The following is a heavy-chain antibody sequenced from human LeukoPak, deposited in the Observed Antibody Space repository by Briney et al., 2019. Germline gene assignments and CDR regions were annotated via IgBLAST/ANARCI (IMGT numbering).Heavy chain of an antibody. Sequence: GGSLRLSCAASGSNITYNYMTWVRQAPGKGLEWVSLINSGGDTYYADSLKGRITVSRDTSNNALFLQMSGLRPEDTAVYYCARSARYNWFDPWGQGTLVTVSS. CDR3: ARSARYNWFDP. CDR2: INSGGDT. J-gene: IGHJ5*02. CDR1: GSNITYNY. V-gene: IGHV3-53*05. D-gene: IGHD6-25*01.